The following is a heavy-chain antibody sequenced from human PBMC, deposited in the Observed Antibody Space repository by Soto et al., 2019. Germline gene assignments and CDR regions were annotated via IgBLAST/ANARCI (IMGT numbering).Heavy chain of an antibody. Sequence: EVQLVESGGGLVQPGRSLRLSFAASGFTFDDYAMHWVRQAPGKGLEWVSGISWKGGTIGYADSVKGRFTGSRDNARNSLYLQMNSLRPGDTALYYCAKARYGSSTSCPYGLDVWGQGTTVPVSS. CDR2: ISWKGGTI. D-gene: IGHD2-2*01. V-gene: IGHV3-9*01. CDR3: AKARYGSSTSCPYGLDV. CDR1: GFTFDDYA. J-gene: IGHJ6*02.